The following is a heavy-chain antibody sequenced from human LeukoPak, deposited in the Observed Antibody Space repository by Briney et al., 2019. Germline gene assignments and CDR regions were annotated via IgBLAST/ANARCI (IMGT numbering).Heavy chain of an antibody. J-gene: IGHJ4*02. V-gene: IGHV4-61*01. CDR2: IYYSGST. Sequence: SETLSLTCTVSGVSVSSGSYYWSWIRQPPGNGLEWIGYIYYSGSTNYNPSLKSRVTISVDTSKNQFSLKLSSVTAADTAVYYCASGTGIVGAIDYFDYWGQGTLVTVSS. CDR3: ASGTGIVGAIDYFDY. CDR1: GVSVSSGSYY. D-gene: IGHD1-26*01.